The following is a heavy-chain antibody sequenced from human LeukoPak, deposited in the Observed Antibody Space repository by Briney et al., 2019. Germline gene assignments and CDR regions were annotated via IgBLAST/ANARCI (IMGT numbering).Heavy chain of an antibody. V-gene: IGHV1-69*06. Sequence: GGSLRLSCAASGGTFSSYAISWVRQAPGQGLEWMGGIIPIFGTANYAQKFQGRVTITADKSTSTAYMELSSLRSEDTAVYYCASGGLDYYDSSGYYFLVDAFDIWGQGTMVTVSS. J-gene: IGHJ3*02. CDR3: ASGGLDYYDSSGYYFLVDAFDI. CDR1: GGTFSSYA. D-gene: IGHD3-22*01. CDR2: IIPIFGTA.